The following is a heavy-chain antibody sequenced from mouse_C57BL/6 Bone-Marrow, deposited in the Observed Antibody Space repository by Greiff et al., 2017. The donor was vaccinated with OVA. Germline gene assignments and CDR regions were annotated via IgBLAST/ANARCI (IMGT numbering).Heavy chain of an antibody. CDR1: GFTFSSYA. V-gene: IGHV5-4*03. CDR2: ISDGGSYT. Sequence: EVKLVESGGGLVKPGGSLKLSCAASGFTFSSYAMSWVRQTPEKRLEWVATISDGGSYTYYPDNVKGRFTISRDNAKNNLYLQMSHLKSEDTAMYYCARGGLTIVTPHWYFDVWGTGTTVTVSS. CDR3: ARGGLTIVTPHWYFDV. J-gene: IGHJ1*03. D-gene: IGHD2-5*01.